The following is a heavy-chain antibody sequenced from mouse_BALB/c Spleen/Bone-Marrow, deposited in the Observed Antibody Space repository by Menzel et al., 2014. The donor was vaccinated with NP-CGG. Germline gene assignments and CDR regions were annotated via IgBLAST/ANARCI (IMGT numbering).Heavy chain of an antibody. J-gene: IGHJ1*01. D-gene: IGHD1-1*01. CDR2: IWSGGST. CDR1: GFSLTSYG. Sequence: VKLMESGPGLVQPSQSLSITCTVSGFSLTSYGVHWVRQSPGKGLEWLGVIWSGGSTDYNAAFISRQSISKDNSKSQVIFKMNSLQANDTAIYYCARNYYGSSYWYFDVRGAGTTVTVSS. CDR3: ARNYYGSSYWYFDV. V-gene: IGHV2-2*02.